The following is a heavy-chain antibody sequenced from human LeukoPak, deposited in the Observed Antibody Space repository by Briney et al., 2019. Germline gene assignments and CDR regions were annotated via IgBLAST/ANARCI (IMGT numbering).Heavy chain of an antibody. J-gene: IGHJ3*02. CDR1: GYTFTSYY. Sequence: ASVKVSCKASGYTFTSYYMHWVRQAPGQGLEWMGIINPSGGSTGYAQKFQGRVTMTRDTSTSTVYMELSSLRSEDTAVYYCARVGIRGAFDIWGQGTMVTVSS. D-gene: IGHD7-27*01. V-gene: IGHV1-46*01. CDR3: ARVGIRGAFDI. CDR2: INPSGGST.